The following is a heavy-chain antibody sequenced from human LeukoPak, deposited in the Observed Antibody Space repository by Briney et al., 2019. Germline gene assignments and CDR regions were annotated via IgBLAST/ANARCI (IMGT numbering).Heavy chain of an antibody. CDR1: GYTFTGYY. Sequence: ASVKVSCKASGYTFTGYYMHWVRQAPGRGLEWMGWINPNSGGTNYAQKFQGRVTMTRDTSISTAYMELSRLRSDDTAVYYCARGMGVTREYYYYYMDVWGKGTTVTVSS. J-gene: IGHJ6*03. CDR2: INPNSGGT. CDR3: ARGMGVTREYYYYYMDV. V-gene: IGHV1-2*02. D-gene: IGHD1-26*01.